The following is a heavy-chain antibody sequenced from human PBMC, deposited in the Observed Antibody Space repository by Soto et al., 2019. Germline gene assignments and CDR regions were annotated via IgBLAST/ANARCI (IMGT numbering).Heavy chain of an antibody. J-gene: IGHJ5*02. CDR1: GFTFSSYS. CDR3: ARQSRFLEWLSLNWFDP. D-gene: IGHD3-3*01. V-gene: IGHV3-48*02. CDR2: ISSSSSTI. Sequence: GSLRLSCAASGFTFSSYSMNWVRQAPGKGLEWVSYISSSSSTIYYADSVKGRFTISRDNAKNSLYLQMNSLRDEDTAVYYCARQSRFLEWLSLNWFDPWGQGTLVTVSS.